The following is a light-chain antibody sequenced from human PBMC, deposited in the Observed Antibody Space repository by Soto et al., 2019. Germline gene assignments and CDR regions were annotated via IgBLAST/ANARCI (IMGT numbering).Light chain of an antibody. CDR2: GAS. Sequence: EIVLTQSPGTLSLSPGERATLSCRASQSLTTRNLAWYQHKPGQAPRLLIYGASNRATGIPDRFSGSGSGTDFTLTISRLEPEDFAVFYCQHYDSLPITFGQGTRLEIK. CDR1: QSLTTRN. J-gene: IGKJ5*01. V-gene: IGKV3-20*01. CDR3: QHYDSLPIT.